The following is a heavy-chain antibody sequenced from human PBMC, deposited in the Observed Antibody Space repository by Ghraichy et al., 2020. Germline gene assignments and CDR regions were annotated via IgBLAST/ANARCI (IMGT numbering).Heavy chain of an antibody. D-gene: IGHD4-17*01. CDR2: ISGSGGST. CDR1: GFTFSSYA. V-gene: IGHV3-23*01. Sequence: GGSLRLSCAASGFTFSSYAMSWVRQAPGKGLEWVSAISGSGGSTYYADSVRGRFTISRDNSKNTLYLQMNSLRAEDTAVYYCASLPSRTVSYAFDYWGQGTTVTVSS. J-gene: IGHJ4*02. CDR3: ASLPSRTVSYAFDY.